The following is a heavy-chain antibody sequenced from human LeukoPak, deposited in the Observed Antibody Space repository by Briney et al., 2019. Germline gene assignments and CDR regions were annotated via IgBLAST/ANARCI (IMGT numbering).Heavy chain of an antibody. D-gene: IGHD6-25*01. J-gene: IGHJ4*02. V-gene: IGHV1-2*02. Sequence: ASVNVSCKASGYTFIAYHVHWMRQAPGQALEYTGKIALINGGADYAQKFRGRVTLTRDTSIKTAYMELRRLSFDDTALFYCAISIQAAAIPAFDFWGQGTQVTISS. CDR1: GYTFIAYH. CDR2: IALINGGA. CDR3: AISIQAAAIPAFDF.